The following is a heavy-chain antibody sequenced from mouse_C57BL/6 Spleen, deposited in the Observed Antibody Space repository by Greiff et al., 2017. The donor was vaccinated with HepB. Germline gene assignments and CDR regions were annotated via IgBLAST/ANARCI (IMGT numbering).Heavy chain of an antibody. CDR3: ARHEDRHPFLSSYDGSGGFAY. CDR1: GYTFTEYT. V-gene: IGHV1-62-2*01. CDR2: FYPGSGSI. D-gene: IGHD2-3*01. J-gene: IGHJ3*01. Sequence: VQLQQSGAELVKPGASVKLSCKASGYTFTEYTIHWVKQRSGQGLEWIGWFYPGSGSIKYNEKFKDKATLTADKSSSTVYMELSRLTSEDSAVYFCARHEDRHPFLSSYDGSGGFAYWGQGTLVTVSA.